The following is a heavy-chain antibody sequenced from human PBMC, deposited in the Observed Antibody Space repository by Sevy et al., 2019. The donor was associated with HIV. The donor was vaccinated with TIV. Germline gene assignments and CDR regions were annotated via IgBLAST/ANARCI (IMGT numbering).Heavy chain of an antibody. CDR2: ISGSSNYI. J-gene: IGHJ4*02. D-gene: IGHD1-26*01. Sequence: GGSLRLSCAASGLTFINYNMNWVRQAPGKGLEWVSCISGSSNYIYYAESVKGRFIISRDNAKDTLFLQMNSLRADDTAAYYCSRGPPDGSYDYFDSWGQGTLVTVSS. V-gene: IGHV3-21*06. CDR1: GLTFINYN. CDR3: SRGPPDGSYDYFDS.